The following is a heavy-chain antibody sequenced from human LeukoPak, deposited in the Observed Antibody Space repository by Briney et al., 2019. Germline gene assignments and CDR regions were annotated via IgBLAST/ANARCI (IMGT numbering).Heavy chain of an antibody. Sequence: GGSLRLSCAASGFTFDNYAMHWVRQAPGKGLEWAAGISWNSGNIGYADSVKGRFTISRDNAKNSLYLQMNRLRAEDSALYYCARSHSPRRFFDYWGQGALVTVSS. J-gene: IGHJ4*02. CDR3: ARSHSPRRFFDY. V-gene: IGHV3-9*01. CDR1: GFTFDNYA. CDR2: ISWNSGNI. D-gene: IGHD5-18*01.